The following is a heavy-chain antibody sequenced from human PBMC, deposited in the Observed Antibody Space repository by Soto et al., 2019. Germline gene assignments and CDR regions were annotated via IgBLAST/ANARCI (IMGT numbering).Heavy chain of an antibody. CDR2: IYPGDSDT. V-gene: IGHV5-51*01. D-gene: IGHD3-16*01. CDR1: GYSFTSYW. CDR3: ARPGTLFGDYYRMDV. Sequence: GESLKISCKGSGYSFTSYWIGWVRQMPGKGLEWMGIIYPGDSDTRYSPSFQGQVTISADKSISTAYLQWSSLKASDTAMYYCARPGTLFGDYYRMDVWGQGTTVIVSS. J-gene: IGHJ6*02.